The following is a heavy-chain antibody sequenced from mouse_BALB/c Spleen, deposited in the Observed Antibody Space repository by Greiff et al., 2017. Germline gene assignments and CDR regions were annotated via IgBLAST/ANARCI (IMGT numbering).Heavy chain of an antibody. CDR3: ARRVYYGSSYYFDY. V-gene: IGHV1-69*02. D-gene: IGHD1-1*01. J-gene: IGHJ2*01. CDR1: GYTFTSYW. CDR2: IDPSDSYT. Sequence: QVQLKQPGAELVKPGASVKLSCKASGYTFTSYWMHWVKQRPGQGLEWIGEIDPSDSYTNYNQKFKGKATLTVDKSSSTAYMQLSSLTSEDSAVYYCARRVYYGSSYYFDYWGQGTTLTVSS.